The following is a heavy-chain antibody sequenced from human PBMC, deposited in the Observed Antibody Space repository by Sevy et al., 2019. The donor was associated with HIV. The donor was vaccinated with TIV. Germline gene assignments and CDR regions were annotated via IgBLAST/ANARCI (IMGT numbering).Heavy chain of an antibody. J-gene: IGHJ3*01. CDR1: GFIFNSYA. CDR3: VRDHNDSSEYCLIGAYDV. D-gene: IGHD3-22*01. Sequence: GGSLRLSCAASGFIFNSYAIHWVRQAPGKGLEWVAVVFMDGTKEFYAESVKGRFTISRDNSKKKVFLQMNSLRDEDTAVYYCVRDHNDSSEYCLIGAYDVWGQGTTVTVSS. CDR2: VFMDGTKE. V-gene: IGHV3-33*01.